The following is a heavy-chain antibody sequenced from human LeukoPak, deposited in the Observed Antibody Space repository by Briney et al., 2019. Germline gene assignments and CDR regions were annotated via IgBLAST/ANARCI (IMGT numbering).Heavy chain of an antibody. Sequence: ASVKVSCKASGYTFTGYYMHWVRQAPGQGLEWMGWINPNSGGTNYAQKFQGRVTMTGDTSISTAYMELSRLRSDDTAVYYCASKVVVPAATTYYYGMDVWGQGTTVTVSS. V-gene: IGHV1-2*02. D-gene: IGHD2-2*01. CDR1: GYTFTGYY. J-gene: IGHJ6*02. CDR2: INPNSGGT. CDR3: ASKVVVPAATTYYYGMDV.